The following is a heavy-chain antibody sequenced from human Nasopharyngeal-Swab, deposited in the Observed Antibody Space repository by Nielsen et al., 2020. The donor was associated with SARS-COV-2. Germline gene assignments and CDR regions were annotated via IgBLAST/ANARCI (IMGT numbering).Heavy chain of an antibody. CDR1: GFTFDDYA. D-gene: IGHD6-13*01. CDR2: ISWNSGSI. Sequence: GGSLRLSCAASGFTFDDYAMHWVRQAPGKGLEWVSGISWNSGSIGYADSVKGRFTISRDNAKNSLYLQMNSLRAEDTALYYCAKDCSGSWYTWGLFDYWGQGTLVTVSS. V-gene: IGHV3-9*01. J-gene: IGHJ4*02. CDR3: AKDCSGSWYTWGLFDY.